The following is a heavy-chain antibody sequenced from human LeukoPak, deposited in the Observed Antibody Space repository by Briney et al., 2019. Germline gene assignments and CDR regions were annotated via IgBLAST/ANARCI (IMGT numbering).Heavy chain of an antibody. J-gene: IGHJ3*02. CDR2: ISYDGSNK. Sequence: PGGSLRLSCAASGFTFSTYAMHWVRQTPGKGLEWVAVISYDGSNKYHADSVKGRFTISRDNSKNTLYLQMNSLRAEDTAVYYCARGDAFDIWGQGTMVTVSS. CDR1: GFTFSTYA. V-gene: IGHV3-30*07. CDR3: ARGDAFDI.